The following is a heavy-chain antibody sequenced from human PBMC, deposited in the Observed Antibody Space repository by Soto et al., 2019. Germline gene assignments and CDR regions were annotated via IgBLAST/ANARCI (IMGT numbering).Heavy chain of an antibody. CDR2: IYYSGST. J-gene: IGHJ4*02. V-gene: IGHV4-59*01. Sequence: QVQLQESGPGLVKPSETLSLTCTVSGGSISSYYWSWIRQPPGKGLEWIGYIYYSGSTNYNPSLKSRVTLSVDTSKNQFSLKLSSVTAAETAVYYCVRSMVRGGPYYFDYWGQGTLVTVSS. D-gene: IGHD3-10*01. CDR3: VRSMVRGGPYYFDY. CDR1: GGSISSYY.